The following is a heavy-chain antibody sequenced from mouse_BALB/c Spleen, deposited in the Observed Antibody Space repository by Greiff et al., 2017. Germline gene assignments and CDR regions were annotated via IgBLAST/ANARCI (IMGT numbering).Heavy chain of an antibody. CDR2: ISSGGSYT. CDR3: ARQDYRYWFAC. Sequence: EVKLVESGGDLVKPGGSLKLSCAASGFTFSSYGMSWVRQTPDKRLEWVATISSGGSYTYYPDSVKGRFTISRDNAKNTLYLQMSSLKSEDTAMYYCARQDYRYWFACWGQGTLVTVSA. J-gene: IGHJ3*01. V-gene: IGHV5-6*01. D-gene: IGHD2-14*01. CDR1: GFTFSSYG.